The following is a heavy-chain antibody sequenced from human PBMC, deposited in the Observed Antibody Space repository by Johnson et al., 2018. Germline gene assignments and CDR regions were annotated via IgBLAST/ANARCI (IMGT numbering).Heavy chain of an antibody. J-gene: IGHJ3*02. V-gene: IGHV3-33*01. D-gene: IGHD4-23*01. CDR2: IWTDGSDE. Sequence: QVQLVESGGGEVQPGRSLRLACTASGFIFSSYGMHWVRQAPGKGLEWVAVIWTDGSDEYYADSVKGRFPISRDNSKNTLYLQMNSLRAEDTDVYYCPRDPNYGGSPGAFDIWGKGTMVTVSS. CDR1: GFIFSSYG. CDR3: PRDPNYGGSPGAFDI.